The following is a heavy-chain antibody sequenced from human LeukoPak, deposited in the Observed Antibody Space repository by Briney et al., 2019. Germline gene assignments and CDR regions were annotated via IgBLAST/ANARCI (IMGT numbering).Heavy chain of an antibody. Sequence: ASVNVSCTASGYSFGIFGISWVRQAPGQGLEWMGWISANNGNTKYAQNLQGRVTMTTDTSTSTAYMELRSLRSDDTAVYYCARVGVVVPAAWFDPWGQGTLVTVSS. J-gene: IGHJ5*02. CDR2: ISANNGNT. D-gene: IGHD2-2*01. CDR1: GYSFGIFG. V-gene: IGHV1-18*01. CDR3: ARVGVVVPAAWFDP.